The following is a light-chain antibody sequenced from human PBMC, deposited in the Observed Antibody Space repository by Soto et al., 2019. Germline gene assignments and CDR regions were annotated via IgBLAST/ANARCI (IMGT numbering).Light chain of an antibody. CDR3: GQFVSEPPRT. J-gene: IGKJ1*01. V-gene: IGKV3-11*01. Sequence: EIVLTQSPATLSLSPGERATLSCRASQSVSSYLAWYQQKPGQAPRLLIYDGSNRATGIPARFSGSGSGTDFTLTISSLEPEDFAVYYCGQFVSEPPRTFGQGTKVDIK. CDR1: QSVSSY. CDR2: DGS.